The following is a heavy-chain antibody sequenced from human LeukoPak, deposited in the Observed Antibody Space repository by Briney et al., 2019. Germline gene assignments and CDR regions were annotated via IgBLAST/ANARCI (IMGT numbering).Heavy chain of an antibody. CDR1: GYTFTGYY. CDR2: INPNSGGT. J-gene: IGHJ4*02. D-gene: IGHD6-13*01. CDR3: AREDQQLVTEDDYFDY. V-gene: IGHV1-2*02. Sequence: ASVKVSCKASGYTFTGYYMHWVRQAPGQGLEWMGWINPNSGGTNYAQKFQGRVTMTRDTSISTACMELSRLRSDDTAVYYCAREDQQLVTEDDYFDYWGQGTLVTVSS.